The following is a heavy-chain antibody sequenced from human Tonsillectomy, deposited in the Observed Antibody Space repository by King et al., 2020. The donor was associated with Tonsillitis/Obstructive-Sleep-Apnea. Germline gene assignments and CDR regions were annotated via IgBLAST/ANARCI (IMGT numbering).Heavy chain of an antibody. CDR3: ARGRPTDY. CDR2: IYYSGST. V-gene: IGHV4-59*08. CDR1: GGSISSYY. J-gene: IGHJ4*02. Sequence: QLQESGPGLVKPSETLSLTCTVSGGSISSYYWSWIRQPPGKGLEWIGYIYYSGSTNYNPSLKSRVTISVDTSKNQFSLKLSSVNAADTAVYYCARGRPTDYWGQGTLVTVSS.